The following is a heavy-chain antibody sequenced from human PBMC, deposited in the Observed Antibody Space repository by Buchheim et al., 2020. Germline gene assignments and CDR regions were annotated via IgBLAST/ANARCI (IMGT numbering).Heavy chain of an antibody. CDR3: ARVYTLERRGAWYYFGY. Sequence: EVQLVESGGGLVQPGGSLRLSCAASGFTFSSYAMSWVRQAPGKGLEWVSAISGSGGSTYYADSVKGRFTISRDNSKNTLYLQMNGLRAEDTAVYYCARVYTLERRGAWYYFGYWGQGTL. CDR1: GFTFSSYA. V-gene: IGHV3-23*04. D-gene: IGHD1-1*01. CDR2: ISGSGGST. J-gene: IGHJ4*02.